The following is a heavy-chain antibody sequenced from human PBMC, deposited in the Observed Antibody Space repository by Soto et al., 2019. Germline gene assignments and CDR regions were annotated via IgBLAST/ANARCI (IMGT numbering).Heavy chain of an antibody. J-gene: IGHJ4*02. D-gene: IGHD1-1*01. V-gene: IGHV4-4*02. Sequence: QVQLQESGPGLVKPSGTLTLTCAVSGDSFSGPNWWTWVRQPPGKGLEWIGDILQTGHTDYSPSLSSRLTISIDTSKREFSLNLTSVTARDTAVYYCARSPRRVRGKWNLDYWGQGALVTVSS. CDR3: ARSPRRVRGKWNLDY. CDR2: ILQTGHT. CDR1: GDSFSGPNW.